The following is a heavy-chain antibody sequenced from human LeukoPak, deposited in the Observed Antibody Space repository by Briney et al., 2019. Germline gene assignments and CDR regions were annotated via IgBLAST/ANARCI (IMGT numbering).Heavy chain of an antibody. J-gene: IGHJ4*02. CDR1: GFTFSSYA. V-gene: IGHV3-30*04. CDR2: ISYDGSNK. D-gene: IGHD1-1*01. Sequence: GRSLRLSCAASGFTFSSYAMHWVRQAPGKGLEWVAGISYDGSNKYYADFVNGRFTISRDNSKNTLYLQMNSLRAEDTAVYYCARERDQLERYAYWGQGTLVTVSS. CDR3: ARERDQLERYAY.